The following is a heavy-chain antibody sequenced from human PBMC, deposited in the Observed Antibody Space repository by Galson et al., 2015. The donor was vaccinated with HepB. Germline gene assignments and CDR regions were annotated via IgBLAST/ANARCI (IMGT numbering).Heavy chain of an antibody. D-gene: IGHD5-18*01. CDR3: AKGYGLFDS. CDR2: ISGNGDST. J-gene: IGHJ5*01. Sequence: SLRLSCAASGFAFDTHAMSWVRQAPGRGREWISGISGNGDSTFYADSVKGRFTVSRDNSKNMLYLQMNSLRAEDAGLYFCAKGYGLFDSWGQGILVTVSS. V-gene: IGHV3-23*01. CDR1: GFAFDTHA.